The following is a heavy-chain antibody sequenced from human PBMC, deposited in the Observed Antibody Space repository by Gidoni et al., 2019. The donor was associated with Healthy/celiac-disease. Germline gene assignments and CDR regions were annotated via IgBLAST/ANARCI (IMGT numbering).Heavy chain of an antibody. CDR2: ISWNSGSI. CDR1: GFTFDDYA. V-gene: IGHV3-9*01. J-gene: IGHJ6*02. CDR3: AKDGGSDIVVVPAANKYGMDV. D-gene: IGHD2-2*01. Sequence: EVQLVESGGGLVQPGRSLRLSCAASGFTFDDYAMHWVRQAPGKGLEWVSGISWNSGSIGYADSVKGRFTISRDNAKNSLYLQMNSLRAEDTALYYCAKDGGSDIVVVPAANKYGMDVWGQGTTVTVSS.